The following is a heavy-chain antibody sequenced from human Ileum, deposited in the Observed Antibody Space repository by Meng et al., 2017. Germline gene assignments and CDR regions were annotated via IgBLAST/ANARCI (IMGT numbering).Heavy chain of an antibody. D-gene: IGHD6-13*01. CDR1: GFTFSDYY. V-gene: IGHV4-38-2*02. CDR3: ARDLRGIAAAGIFDY. Sequence: GSLRLSCAASGFTFSDYYMTWIRQPPGQGLEWIGSIYHSGSTYYNPSLKSRVTISVDTSKNQFSLKLSSVTAADTAVYYCARDLRGIAAAGIFDYWGQGTLVTVSS. CDR2: IYHSGST. J-gene: IGHJ4*02.